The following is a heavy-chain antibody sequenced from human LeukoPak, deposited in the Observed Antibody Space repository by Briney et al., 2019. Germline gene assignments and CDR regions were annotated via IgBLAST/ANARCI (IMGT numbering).Heavy chain of an antibody. Sequence: GGTLRLSCAASGFTFYSYAMSWVRQGPGKGRQWVSLIGGSGDGTFYSDSVKGRFTISRDNSKNTLYLQMSSLRAEDTAIYYCARVAMVRGVITRAPLDCWGQGALVTVSS. V-gene: IGHV3-23*01. CDR3: ARVAMVRGVITRAPLDC. J-gene: IGHJ4*02. CDR1: GFTFYSYA. D-gene: IGHD3-10*01. CDR2: IGGSGDGT.